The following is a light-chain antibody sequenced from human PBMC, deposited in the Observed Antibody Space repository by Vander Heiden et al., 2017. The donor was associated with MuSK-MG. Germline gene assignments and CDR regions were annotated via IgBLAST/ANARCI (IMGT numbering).Light chain of an antibody. J-gene: IGKJ1*01. CDR3: QQANSYTWT. V-gene: IGKV1-5*03. CDR1: QSISNW. Sequence: DIQMTQSPSTLSASVGDRVTITCRASQSISNWLAWYQQKPGKAPTLLIYKASSLQTRVPSRFSGSGSGTEFTLPISSLQPDDFATYYCQQANSYTWTFGPGTKVEIK. CDR2: KAS.